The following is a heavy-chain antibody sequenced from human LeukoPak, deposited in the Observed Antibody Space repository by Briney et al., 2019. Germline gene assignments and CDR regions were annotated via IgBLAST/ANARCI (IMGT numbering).Heavy chain of an antibody. V-gene: IGHV3-23*01. CDR1: GFSFSSYT. D-gene: IGHD1-26*01. CDR2: INDSGDNI. J-gene: IGHJ4*02. CDR3: AKDRHGIVGATPFDH. Sequence: GGSLRLSCAASGFSFSSYTMNWVRQAPGKGLEWVSSINDSGDNINYADSVKGRFSISRDNSKSTLYLQMNSLRPEDTAVYYCAKDRHGIVGATPFDHWGQGTLVIVSS.